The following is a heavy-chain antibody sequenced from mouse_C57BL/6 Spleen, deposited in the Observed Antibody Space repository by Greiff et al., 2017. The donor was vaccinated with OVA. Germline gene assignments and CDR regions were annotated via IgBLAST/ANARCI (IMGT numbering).Heavy chain of an antibody. CDR2: INPGNGGT. V-gene: IGHV1-53*01. CDR1: GYTFTSYW. J-gene: IGHJ2*01. D-gene: IGHD3-2*02. Sequence: VQLQQPGTELVKPGASVKLSCKASGYTFTSYWMHWVKQRPGHGLEWIGKINPGNGGTNYNEKFKSKATLTVDKSSSPAYMQLRSLTSEDSAVDYCARDSSGYGYFDYWGQGTTLTVSS. CDR3: ARDSSGYGYFDY.